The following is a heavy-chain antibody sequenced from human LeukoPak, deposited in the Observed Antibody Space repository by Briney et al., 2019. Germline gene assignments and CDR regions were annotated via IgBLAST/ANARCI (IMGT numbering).Heavy chain of an antibody. CDR1: GYSFTNYW. V-gene: IGHV5-51*01. CDR2: IYPDYSET. CDR3: ARHTDGNDSDAFDI. Sequence: PGESLKISCKGFGYSFTNYWIGWVRQMPGKGLEWMGIIYPDYSETTYSPSSQGQVTMSVDKSINTAYLQWSSLRASDTAMYYCARHTDGNDSDAFDIWGQGTMVAVSS. J-gene: IGHJ3*02. D-gene: IGHD2-8*02.